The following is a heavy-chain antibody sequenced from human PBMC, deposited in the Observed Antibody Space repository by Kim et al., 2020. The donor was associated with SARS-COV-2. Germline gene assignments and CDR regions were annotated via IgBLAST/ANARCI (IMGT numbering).Heavy chain of an antibody. CDR1: GFTFSSYA. CDR2: ISYDGSNK. Sequence: GGSLRLSCAASGFTFSSYAMHWVRQAPGKGLEWVAVISYDGSNKYYADSVKGRFTISRDNSKNTLYLQMNSLRAEDTAVYYCHRALQDYLGQGTLVTVSS. V-gene: IGHV3-30-3*01. J-gene: IGHJ4*02. CDR3: HRALQDY.